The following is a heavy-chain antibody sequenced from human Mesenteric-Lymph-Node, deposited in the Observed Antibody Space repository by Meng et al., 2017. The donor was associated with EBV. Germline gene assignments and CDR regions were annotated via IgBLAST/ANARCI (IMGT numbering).Heavy chain of an antibody. CDR3: AREIAAGSYNFDS. J-gene: IGHJ4*02. CDR2: INTNTGNP. D-gene: IGHD6-13*01. Sequence: QVQVVPAGAEVTNPGASVRVSCKASGYSFIYYGINWVRQAPGQGLEWMGWINTNTGNPTYAQGFAGRFVFSLDTYVNTAYLQINNLKPDDTAVYYCAREIAAGSYNFDSWGQGTLVTVSS. V-gene: IGHV7-4-1*02. CDR1: GYSFIYYG.